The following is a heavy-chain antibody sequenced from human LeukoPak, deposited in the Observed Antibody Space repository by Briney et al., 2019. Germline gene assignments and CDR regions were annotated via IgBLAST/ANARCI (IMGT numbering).Heavy chain of an antibody. CDR1: GFTFSSYS. CDR2: ISSSSSYI. J-gene: IGHJ4*02. V-gene: IGHV3-21*01. D-gene: IGHD2-15*01. CDR3: ARDPSGYCSGGSCYEYFDY. Sequence: PGGSLRLSCAASGFTFSSYSMSWVRQAPRKGLEWVSSISSSSSYIYYPDLVKGRFTISRDNAKNSLYLQMNSLRAGDTAVYYCARDPSGYCSGGSCYEYFDYWGQGTLVTVSS.